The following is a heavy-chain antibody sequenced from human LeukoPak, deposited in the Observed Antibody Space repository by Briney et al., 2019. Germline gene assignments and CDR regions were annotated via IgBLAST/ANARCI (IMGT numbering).Heavy chain of an antibody. V-gene: IGHV4-59*12. CDR2: IYYSGST. J-gene: IGHJ6*03. CDR1: GGSISSYY. D-gene: IGHD3-10*01. CDR3: ARDSIWFGALRDYYYYMDV. Sequence: PSETLSLTCTVSGGSISSYYWSWIRQPPGKGLEWIGYIYYSGSTNYNPSLKSRVTISVDTSKNQFSLKLSSVTAADTAVYYCARDSIWFGALRDYYYYMDVWGKGTTVTVSS.